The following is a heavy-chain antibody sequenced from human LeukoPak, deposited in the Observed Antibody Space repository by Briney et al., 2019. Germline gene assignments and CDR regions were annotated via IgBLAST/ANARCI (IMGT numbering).Heavy chain of an antibody. Sequence: ASVKVSCKASGYTFTSYGISWVRQAPGQGLEWMGWISAYNGNTNYAQKLQGRVTMTTDTSTSTAYMELRSLRSDDTAAYYCAHYYDFWSGYYYMDVWGKGTTVTVSS. D-gene: IGHD3-3*01. J-gene: IGHJ6*03. CDR3: AHYYDFWSGYYYMDV. CDR1: GYTFTSYG. V-gene: IGHV1-18*01. CDR2: ISAYNGNT.